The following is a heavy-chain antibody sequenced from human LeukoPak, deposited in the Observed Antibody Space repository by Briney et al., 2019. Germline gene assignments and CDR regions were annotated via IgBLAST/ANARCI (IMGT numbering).Heavy chain of an antibody. V-gene: IGHV3-48*03. CDR3: ARNGGGLGI. CDR1: GFTFYHYE. CDR2: ISPSGSVM. J-gene: IGHJ3*02. D-gene: IGHD2-15*01. Sequence: PGGSLRLSCAASGFTFYHYEMTWVRQAPGKGLEWVSYISPSGSVMSYSDSVKGRFTVSRDNAKNLMYLQMSSLRAEDTAVYYCARNGGGLGIWGQGTMVTVSS.